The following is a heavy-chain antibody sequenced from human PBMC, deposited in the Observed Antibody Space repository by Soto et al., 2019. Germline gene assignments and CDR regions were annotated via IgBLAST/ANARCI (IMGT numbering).Heavy chain of an antibody. D-gene: IGHD2-15*01. Sequence: QVQLVQSGAEVKKPGASVKVSCKVSGYTLTELSMHWVRQAPGKGLEWMGGFDPEDGETIYAQKFQGRVTMTEDTSTDTAYMELSSLRSEDTAVYYCATSVVAVTLPSYWFDPWGQGTLVTVSS. CDR3: ATSVVAVTLPSYWFDP. V-gene: IGHV1-24*01. CDR1: GYTLTELS. J-gene: IGHJ5*02. CDR2: FDPEDGET.